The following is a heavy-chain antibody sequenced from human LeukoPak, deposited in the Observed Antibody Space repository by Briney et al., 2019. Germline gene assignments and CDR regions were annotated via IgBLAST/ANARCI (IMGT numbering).Heavy chain of an antibody. J-gene: IGHJ4*02. CDR1: GYTFTGYH. V-gene: IGHV1-2*02. Sequence: ASVKVSCKASGYTFTGYHMHWVRQAPGQGLEWMGWINPNSGGTNYARKFQGRVTMTRDTSISTAYMELSRLRSDDTAVYYCARDSFLTNYSSGWIRFFDYWGQGTLVTVSS. D-gene: IGHD6-19*01. CDR3: ARDSFLTNYSSGWIRFFDY. CDR2: INPNSGGT.